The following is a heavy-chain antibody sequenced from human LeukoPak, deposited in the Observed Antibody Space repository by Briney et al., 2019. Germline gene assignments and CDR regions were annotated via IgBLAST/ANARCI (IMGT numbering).Heavy chain of an antibody. CDR3: AKFRPSRHYYDSSGLIVGWFDP. CDR2: ISYDGSNK. Sequence: GGSLRLSCAASGFTFSSYGMHWVRQAPGKGLEWVAVISYDGSNKYYADSVKGRFTISRDNSKNTLYLQMNSLRAEDTAVYYCAKFRPSRHYYDSSGLIVGWFDPWGQGTLVTVPS. D-gene: IGHD3-22*01. J-gene: IGHJ5*02. V-gene: IGHV3-30*18. CDR1: GFTFSSYG.